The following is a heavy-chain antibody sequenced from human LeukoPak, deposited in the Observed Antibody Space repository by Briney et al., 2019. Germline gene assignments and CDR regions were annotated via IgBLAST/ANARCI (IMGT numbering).Heavy chain of an antibody. Sequence: GASVKVSCKASGYTFTSYGISWVRQAPGQGLEWMGWISAYNGNTNYARKLQGRVTMTTDTSTSTAYMELRSLRSDDTAVYYCAIWEFDGYFDYWGQGTLVTVSS. J-gene: IGHJ4*02. V-gene: IGHV1-18*01. CDR2: ISAYNGNT. CDR3: AIWEFDGYFDY. CDR1: GYTFTSYG. D-gene: IGHD3-10*01.